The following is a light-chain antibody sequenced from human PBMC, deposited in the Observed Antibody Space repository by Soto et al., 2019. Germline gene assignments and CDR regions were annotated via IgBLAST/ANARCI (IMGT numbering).Light chain of an antibody. V-gene: IGLV2-11*01. J-gene: IGLJ2*01. CDR3: QVWDINTYHVV. CDR2: DVT. CDR1: SSDFGGYDY. Sequence: QSALTQPRSVSGSPGQSVTISCTGTSSDFGGYDYVSWYQQHPGKAPKLMIYDVTKRPSGVPDRFSGSKSGNTASLTISGLQTEDEADYYCQVWDINTYHVVFVGGTQLTVL.